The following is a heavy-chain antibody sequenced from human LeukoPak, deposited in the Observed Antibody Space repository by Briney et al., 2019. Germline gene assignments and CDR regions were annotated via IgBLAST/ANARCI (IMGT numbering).Heavy chain of an antibody. Sequence: SETLSLTCTVSGGSISSYYWSWIRQPPGKGLEWIGYIYYSGSTNYNPSLKSRVTISVDTSKNQFSLKLSSVTAADTAVYYCARRVSAGVVIKYNWFDPWGQGTLVTVSP. CDR2: IYYSGST. CDR3: ARRVSAGVVIKYNWFDP. CDR1: GGSISSYY. V-gene: IGHV4-59*01. D-gene: IGHD3-3*01. J-gene: IGHJ5*02.